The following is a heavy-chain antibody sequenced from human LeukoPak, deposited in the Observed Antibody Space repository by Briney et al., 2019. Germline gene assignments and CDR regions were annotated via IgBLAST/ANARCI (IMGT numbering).Heavy chain of an antibody. V-gene: IGHV4-59*12. CDR3: ARAYYYYYYYMDV. Sequence: SETLSLTCTVSGGSISSNYWSWIRQPPGKGLEWIGSIYYSGSTYYNPSLKSRVTISVDTSKNQFSLKLSSVTAADTAVYYCARAYYYYYYYMDVWGKGTTVTVAS. CDR1: GGSISSNY. J-gene: IGHJ6*03. CDR2: IYYSGST.